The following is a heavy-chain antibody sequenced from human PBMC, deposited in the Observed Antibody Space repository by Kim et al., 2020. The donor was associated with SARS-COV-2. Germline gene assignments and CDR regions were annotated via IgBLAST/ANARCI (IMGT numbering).Heavy chain of an antibody. CDR2: ISDSGST. CDR1: GDSISSSSSY. D-gene: IGHD6-19*01. Sequence: SETLSLTCTVSGDSISSSSSYWGWIRQPPGKGLEWIESISDSGSTFNNPSLKSRVTISVVRSKNQFSQKLSSVTAADTAVYYCARHVPNSSGRFDYWGQGTLVTVSS. J-gene: IGHJ4*02. CDR3: ARHVPNSSGRFDY. V-gene: IGHV4-39*01.